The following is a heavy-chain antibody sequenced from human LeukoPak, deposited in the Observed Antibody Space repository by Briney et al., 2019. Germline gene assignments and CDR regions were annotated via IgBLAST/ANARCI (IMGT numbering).Heavy chain of an antibody. D-gene: IGHD1-26*01. CDR3: ATTGSGSYYDY. V-gene: IGHV3-23*01. CDR1: GFTFSSYG. Sequence: GGSLRLSCAASGFTFSSYGMSWVRQAPGKGLEWVSAISGSGGSTYYADSVKGRFTISRDNAMNTLFLQMNSLRAEDTAVYYCATTGSGSYYDYWGQGTLVTVSS. J-gene: IGHJ4*02. CDR2: ISGSGGST.